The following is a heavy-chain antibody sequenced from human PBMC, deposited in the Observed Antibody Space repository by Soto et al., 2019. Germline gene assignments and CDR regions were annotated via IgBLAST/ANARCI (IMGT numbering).Heavy chain of an antibody. Sequence: GASGKVSCKASGYTFTGYGIHWVRQAPGQRLEWMGWINAANGDTKYSPQFQGRVTITRDTSASTAYMELSSLGSEDTAVYYCLRRHVSANGIDSFDPWGQGTQATVS. D-gene: IGHD6-13*01. V-gene: IGHV1-3*01. J-gene: IGHJ5*02. CDR3: LRRHVSANGIDSFDP. CDR2: INAANGDT. CDR1: GYTFTGYG.